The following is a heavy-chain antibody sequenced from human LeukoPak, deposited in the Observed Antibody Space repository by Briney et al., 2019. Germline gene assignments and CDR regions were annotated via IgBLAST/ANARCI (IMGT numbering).Heavy chain of an antibody. Sequence: ASVKVSCKASGYTFNGYYKHWVRQAPGQGLEWMGWINPNSGGTNYAQKFQGRVTMTRDTSISTAYMELSSLRSEDTAVYYCARGIRLQRIHDAFDIWGQGTMVTVSS. D-gene: IGHD4-11*01. J-gene: IGHJ3*02. CDR3: ARGIRLQRIHDAFDI. CDR1: GYTFNGYY. CDR2: INPNSGGT. V-gene: IGHV1-2*02.